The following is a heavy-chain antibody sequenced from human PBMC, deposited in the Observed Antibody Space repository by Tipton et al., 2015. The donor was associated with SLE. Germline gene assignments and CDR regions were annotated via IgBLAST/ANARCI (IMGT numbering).Heavy chain of an antibody. V-gene: IGHV1-2*02. D-gene: IGHD6-13*01. CDR1: GYTFTGYY. CDR3: ARGYSSSWYDGYFDY. Sequence: QVQLVQSGAEVKKPGASVKVSCKASGYTFTGYYMHWVRQAPGQGLEWMGWINPNSGGTNYAQKFQGRVTMTRDTSISTAYMELSRLRSDDTAVYYCARGYSSSWYDGYFDYWGQGTLVTVSS. J-gene: IGHJ4*02. CDR2: INPNSGGT.